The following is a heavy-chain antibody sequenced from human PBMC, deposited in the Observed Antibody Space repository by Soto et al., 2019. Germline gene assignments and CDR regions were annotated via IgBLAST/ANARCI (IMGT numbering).Heavy chain of an antibody. D-gene: IGHD2-15*01. Sequence: ASVKVSCKASGYTFTSYDINWVRQATGQGLEWMGWMNPNSGNTGYAQKFQGRVTMTRNTYISTAYMELSSLRSEDTAVYYCARENRFDCSGGSCYGDWFDPWGQGTLVTVSS. J-gene: IGHJ5*02. CDR2: MNPNSGNT. CDR3: ARENRFDCSGGSCYGDWFDP. V-gene: IGHV1-8*01. CDR1: GYTFTSYD.